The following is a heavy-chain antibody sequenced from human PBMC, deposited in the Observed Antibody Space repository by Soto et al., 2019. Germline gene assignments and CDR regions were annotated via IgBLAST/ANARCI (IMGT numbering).Heavy chain of an antibody. D-gene: IGHD3-22*01. J-gene: IGHJ5*02. V-gene: IGHV3-21*01. CDR2: ISSSSSYI. CDR1: GFTFSSYS. CDR3: AREVVTVKGGWSDP. Sequence: PGGSLRLSCAASGFTFSSYSMNWVRQAPGKGLEWVSSISSSSSYIYYADSVKGRFTISRDNAKNSLYLQMNSLRAEDTAVYYCAREVVTVKGGWSDPWGQGTLVTGSS.